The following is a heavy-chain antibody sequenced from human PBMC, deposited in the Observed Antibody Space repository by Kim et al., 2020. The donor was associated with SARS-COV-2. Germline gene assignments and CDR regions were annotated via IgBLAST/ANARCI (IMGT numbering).Heavy chain of an antibody. CDR1: GFTLSSYA. V-gene: IGHV3-23*03. CDR3: AKARDRDRSYFDY. Sequence: GGSLRLSCAASGFTLSSYAMSWVRQAPGKGLEWVSVIYSGGSHTDYADSVKGRFTISRDNSKNTLYLQMNSLRAEDTAVYYCAKARDRDRSYFDYWGQGTLVTVSS. D-gene: IGHD2-15*01. CDR2: IYSGGSHT. J-gene: IGHJ4*02.